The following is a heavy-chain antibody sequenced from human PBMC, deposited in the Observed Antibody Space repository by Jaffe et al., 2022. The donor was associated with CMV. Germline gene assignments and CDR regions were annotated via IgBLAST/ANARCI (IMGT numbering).Heavy chain of an antibody. J-gene: IGHJ4*02. CDR1: GASVNSGNYY. CDR2: IYYTGST. D-gene: IGHD3-9*01. Sequence: QVQLQESGPGLVKPSETLSLTCTVSGASVNSGNYYWTWIRQPPGKGLEWVGSIYYTGSTKYSPSLKSRVTISVDRSQNHFSLKLTSATAADTAVYYCARAPTPYVPGSSGYHFDYWGQGKLVTVSS. CDR3: ARAPTPYVPGSSGYHFDY. V-gene: IGHV4-61*03.